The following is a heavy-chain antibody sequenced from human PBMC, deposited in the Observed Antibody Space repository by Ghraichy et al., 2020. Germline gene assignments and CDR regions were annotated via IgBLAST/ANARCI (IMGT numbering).Heavy chain of an antibody. CDR3: ARLDYYDSRVVKGAFDI. J-gene: IGHJ3*02. CDR2: IYPGDSDT. D-gene: IGHD3-22*01. Sequence: GESLNISCKGSGYSFTSYWIGWVRQMPGKGLEWMGIIYPGDSDTRYSPSFQGQVTISADKSISTAYLQWSSLKASDTAMYYCARLDYYDSRVVKGAFDIWGQGTMVTVSS. V-gene: IGHV5-51*01. CDR1: GYSFTSYW.